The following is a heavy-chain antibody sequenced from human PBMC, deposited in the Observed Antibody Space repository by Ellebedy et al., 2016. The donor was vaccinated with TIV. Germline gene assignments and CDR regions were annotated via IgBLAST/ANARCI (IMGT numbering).Heavy chain of an antibody. V-gene: IGHV1-69*04. D-gene: IGHD1-26*01. CDR1: GGTFSSYA. CDR3: AREDTLVGATAMYYFDY. J-gene: IGHJ4*02. Sequence: AASVKVSCKASGGTFSSYAISWVRQAPGQGLEWMGRIIPFLGIANYAQKFQGRVTITADKSTSTVYMELSSLRSEDTAVYYCAREDTLVGATAMYYFDYWGQGTLVTVSS. CDR2: IIPFLGIA.